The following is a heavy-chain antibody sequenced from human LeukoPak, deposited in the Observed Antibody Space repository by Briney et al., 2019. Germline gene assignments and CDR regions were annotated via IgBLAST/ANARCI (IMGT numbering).Heavy chain of an antibody. CDR2: IRYDGSNK. CDR1: GFTFSSYG. J-gene: IGHJ4*02. V-gene: IGHV3-30*02. Sequence: GSLRLSCAASGFTFSSYGMHWVRQAPGTGLEWVAFIRYDGSNKYYADSVKGRFTISRDNSKNTLCLQMNSLRAEDTAVYYCAKDDSRSSIYNFDYWGQGTLVTVSS. D-gene: IGHD6-6*01. CDR3: AKDDSRSSIYNFDY.